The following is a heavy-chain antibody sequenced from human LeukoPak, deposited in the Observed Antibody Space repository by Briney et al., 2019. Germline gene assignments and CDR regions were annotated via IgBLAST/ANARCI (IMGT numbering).Heavy chain of an antibody. V-gene: IGHV3-23*01. D-gene: IGHD6-13*01. CDR3: AKAVSSSWYEGGYYFDY. Sequence: PGGSLRLSCAASGFTFSSYAMSWVRQAPGKGLEWVSAISGSGGSTYYADSVKGRFTISRDNSKNTLYLQMNSLRAEDTAVYYCAKAVSSSWYEGGYYFDYWGQGTLVTVSS. CDR2: ISGSGGST. J-gene: IGHJ4*02. CDR1: GFTFSSYA.